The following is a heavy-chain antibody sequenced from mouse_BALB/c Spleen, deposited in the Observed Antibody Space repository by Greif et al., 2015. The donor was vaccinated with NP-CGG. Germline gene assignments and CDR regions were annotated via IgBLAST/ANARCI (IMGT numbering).Heavy chain of an antibody. CDR3: AREDGTPFDY. CDR2: IYPGDGDT. CDR1: GYAFSSSW. V-gene: IGHV1-82*01. Sequence: VQLQESGPELVKPGASVKISCKASGYAFSSSWVNWVKQRPGQGLEWIGRIYPGDGDTNYNGKFKGKATLTADKSSSTAYMQLSSLTSVDSAVYFCAREDGTPFDYWGQGTTLTVSS. D-gene: IGHD4-1*01. J-gene: IGHJ2*01.